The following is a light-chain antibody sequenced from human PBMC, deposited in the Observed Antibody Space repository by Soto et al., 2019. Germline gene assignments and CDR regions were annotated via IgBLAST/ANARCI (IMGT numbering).Light chain of an antibody. Sequence: IVLAQSPGTLSLSPGERATLSCRASQSVSSSYLAWYQQKPGQAPRLLIYDASRRATGIPDRFSGSGSGTDFTLTISRLEPEDFAVYFCQHYDSSPLTFGGGTKVDIK. CDR2: DAS. CDR3: QHYDSSPLT. V-gene: IGKV3-20*01. J-gene: IGKJ4*01. CDR1: QSVSSSY.